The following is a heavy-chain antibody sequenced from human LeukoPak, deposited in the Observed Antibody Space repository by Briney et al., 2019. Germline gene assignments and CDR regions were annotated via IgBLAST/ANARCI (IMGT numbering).Heavy chain of an antibody. CDR3: VRDVIHSYFDI. V-gene: IGHV3-21*01. CDR2: ITGAGSI. Sequence: GGSLRLSCAASGFTFRSHSLDWVRQAPEKGLEWVSSITGAGSIQYADSVQGRFTISRDNTQNSIFLQMNSLRAEDTAVYYCVRDVIHSYFDIWGQGILVTVSS. D-gene: IGHD2/OR15-2a*01. CDR1: GFTFRSHS. J-gene: IGHJ4*02.